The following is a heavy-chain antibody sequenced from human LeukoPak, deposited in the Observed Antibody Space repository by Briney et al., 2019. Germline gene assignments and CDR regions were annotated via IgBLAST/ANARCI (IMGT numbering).Heavy chain of an antibody. CDR2: IYYSGST. V-gene: IGHV4-39*01. D-gene: IGHD3-22*01. Sequence: PSETLSLTCTVSGGSISSSSYYWGWIRQPPGKGLEWIGSIYYSGSTYYNPSLKSRVTISVDMSKNQFPLNLSSVTAADTAVYYCARLYYDSSGYYQICYFDYWGHGTLVTVSS. J-gene: IGHJ4*01. CDR1: GGSISSSSYY. CDR3: ARLYYDSSGYYQICYFDY.